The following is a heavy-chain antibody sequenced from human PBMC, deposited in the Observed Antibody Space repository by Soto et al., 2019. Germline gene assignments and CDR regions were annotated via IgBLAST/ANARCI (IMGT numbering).Heavy chain of an antibody. CDR3: TTDSAREYGSGSYYRVRAFDI. V-gene: IGHV3-15*07. CDR2: IKSKTDGGTT. Sequence: GGSLRLSCAASGFTFSNPWMNWVRQAPGKGLEWVGRIKSKTDGGTTDYAGPVKGRFTISRDDSKNMLYLQMNSLITEDTAIYYCTTDSAREYGSGSYYRVRAFDIWGQGTMVTVSS. J-gene: IGHJ3*02. D-gene: IGHD3-10*01. CDR1: GFTFSNPW.